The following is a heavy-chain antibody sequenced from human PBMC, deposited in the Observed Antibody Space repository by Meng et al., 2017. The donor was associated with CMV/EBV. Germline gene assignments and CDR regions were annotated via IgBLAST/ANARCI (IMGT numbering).Heavy chain of an antibody. CDR3: ARGVPLGIIYSFDY. J-gene: IGHJ4*01. V-gene: IGHV1-18*01. D-gene: IGHD2-21*01. CDR1: GYTFTGYG. CDR2: ISVYNGHT. Sequence: QVQLVQSGVEVKKPGASVKVSCKASGYTFTGYGISWVRQAPGQVLEWMGWISVYNGHTNFAQNLQGRVTMTTDTSTSTAYVELRSLRSDDTAIYYCARGVPLGIIYSFDYWGQGTLVTVSS.